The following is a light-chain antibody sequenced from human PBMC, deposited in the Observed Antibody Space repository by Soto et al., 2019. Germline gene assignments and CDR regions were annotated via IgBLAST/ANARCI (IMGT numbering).Light chain of an antibody. J-gene: IGLJ3*02. V-gene: IGLV1-47*01. CDR2: ENN. CDR3: AAWDDSLTVL. CDR1: SSNIATYS. Sequence: QSVLTQSPSASGTPGQTVTISCSGSSSNIATYSVYWYQQLPGTAPKLLIYENNQRPSGVPDRFSGSKSDTSASLAIAGLRSGDEADYYCAAWDDSLTVLFGGGTKVTVL.